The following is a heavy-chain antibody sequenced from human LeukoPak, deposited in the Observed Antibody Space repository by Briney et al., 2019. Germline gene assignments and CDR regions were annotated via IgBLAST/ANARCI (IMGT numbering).Heavy chain of an antibody. CDR3: ASTRYCTNGVCYFDFDY. CDR1: GFTFSSYA. V-gene: IGHV1-69*01. Sequence: GGSLRLSCAASGFTFSSYAMHWVRQAPGQGLEWMGGIIPIFGTANYAQKFQGRVTITADESTSTAYMELSSLRSEDTAVYYCASTRYCTNGVCYFDFDYWGQGTLVTVS. CDR2: IIPIFGTA. J-gene: IGHJ4*02. D-gene: IGHD2-8*01.